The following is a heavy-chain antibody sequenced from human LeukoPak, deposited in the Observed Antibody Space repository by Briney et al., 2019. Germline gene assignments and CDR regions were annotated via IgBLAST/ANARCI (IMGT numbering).Heavy chain of an antibody. CDR2: IKQDGSEK. J-gene: IGHJ3*02. Sequence: GGSLRLSCAASGFTFTTYAMSWVRQAPGKGLEWVANIKQDGSEKYYVDSVKGRFTISRDNAKNSLYLQMNSLRAEDTAVYYCASSRIITMIVVDAYDIGGKGKMVPVFS. D-gene: IGHD3-22*01. V-gene: IGHV3-7*03. CDR3: ASSRIITMIVVDAYDI. CDR1: GFTFTTYA.